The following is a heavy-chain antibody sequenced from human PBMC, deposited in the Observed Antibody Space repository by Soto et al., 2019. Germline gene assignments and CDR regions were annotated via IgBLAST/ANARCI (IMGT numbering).Heavy chain of an antibody. CDR2: ICDSGID. Sequence: QVQLQQWGAGLLKPSETLSLTCAVSGASFSGNCWTWIRQPPGQGLQWIGEICDSGIDTYIPPLRRRVPFALETSKSQVSLWLSSVTAADAAVYYCARVGPRGGYLNRFDIWGQGTLVTVAS. CDR3: ARVGPRGGYLNRFDI. J-gene: IGHJ3*02. CDR1: GASFSGNC. V-gene: IGHV4-34*01. D-gene: IGHD1-26*01.